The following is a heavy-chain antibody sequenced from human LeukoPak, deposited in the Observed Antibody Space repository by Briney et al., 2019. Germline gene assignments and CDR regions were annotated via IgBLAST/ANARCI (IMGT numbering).Heavy chain of an antibody. D-gene: IGHD6-6*01. J-gene: IGHJ4*02. CDR3: AKDSGSQTFLFDY. CDR2: IRYDGSNK. CDR1: GFTFSSYG. Sequence: PRGSLRLSCAASGFTFSSYGMHWVRQAPGKGLEWVAFIRYDGSNKYYADSVKGRFTISRDSSKNTLYLQMNSLRAEDTAVYYCAKDSGSQTFLFDYRGQGTLVTVSS. V-gene: IGHV3-30*02.